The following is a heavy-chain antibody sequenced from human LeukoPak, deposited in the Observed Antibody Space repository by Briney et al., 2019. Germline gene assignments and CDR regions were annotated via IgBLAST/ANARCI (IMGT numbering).Heavy chain of an antibody. CDR2: IYYSGSTY. CDR1: GGPISSSSYY. D-gene: IGHD3-9*01. V-gene: IGHV4-39*01. J-gene: IGHJ4*02. Sequence: NTSETLSLTCTVSGGPISSSSYYCGWIRQPPGKGLEWIGSIYYSGSTYYYNPSLKSRVTISVDTSKNRFSLKLSSVTAADTAVYYCARHGARYFDWLPEFDYWGQGTLVTVSS. CDR3: ARHGARYFDWLPEFDY.